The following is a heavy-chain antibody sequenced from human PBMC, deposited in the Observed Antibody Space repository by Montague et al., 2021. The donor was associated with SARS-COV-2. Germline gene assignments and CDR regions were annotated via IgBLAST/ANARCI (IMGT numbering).Heavy chain of an antibody. CDR1: GGGSISSSHW. D-gene: IGHD1-26*01. Sequence: SETLSLTCTVSGGGSISSSHWWSWVRQPPGKGLEWIGEIYHVGSTNYNPSLKSRLTISVDKSKNQFSLKLSSVTAADTAVYYCARFTSTGSGSYYIFDYWGQGTLVTVSS. V-gene: IGHV4-4*02. CDR2: IYHVGST. CDR3: ARFTSTGSGSYYIFDY. J-gene: IGHJ4*02.